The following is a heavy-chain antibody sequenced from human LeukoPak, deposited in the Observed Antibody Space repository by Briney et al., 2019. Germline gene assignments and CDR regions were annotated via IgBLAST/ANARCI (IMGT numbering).Heavy chain of an antibody. CDR3: ARSSSWRPFDY. CDR2: INPSGGST. D-gene: IGHD6-13*01. Sequence: ASVKVSCKASGYTFTSYYMHWVRQAPGQGLEWMGIINPSGGSTSYAQKFQGRVTMARDTSTSTVYMELSSLRFEDTAVYYCARSSSWRPFDYWGQGTLVTVSS. J-gene: IGHJ4*02. V-gene: IGHV1-46*01. CDR1: GYTFTSYY.